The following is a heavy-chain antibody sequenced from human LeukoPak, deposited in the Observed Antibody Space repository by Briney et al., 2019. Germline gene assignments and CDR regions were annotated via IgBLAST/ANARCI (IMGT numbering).Heavy chain of an antibody. J-gene: IGHJ4*02. D-gene: IGHD3-22*01. V-gene: IGHV4-31*03. Sequence: SQTLSLTCTVSGGSISSGGYYWSWIRQHPGKGLEWIGYIYYSGSTYYNPSLKSRVTISVDTSKNQFSLKLSSVTAADTAVYYCARDPWRDSSGYYHGGPPNWGQGTLVTVSS. CDR2: IYYSGST. CDR1: GGSISSGGYY. CDR3: ARDPWRDSSGYYHGGPPN.